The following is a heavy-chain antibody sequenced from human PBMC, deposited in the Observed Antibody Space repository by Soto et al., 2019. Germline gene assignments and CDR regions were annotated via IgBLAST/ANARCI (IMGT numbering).Heavy chain of an antibody. D-gene: IGHD5-12*01. Sequence: QVQLVQSGAEVKKPGASVKVSCKASGYTFSDYYVHWVRQAPGQGLEWMGWINPYSGATNYAQKFQDWVTMTGDASVSTAYLELTTLVSDDTAVYYCARARANVAPNWFDSWGQGTLVIVSS. V-gene: IGHV1-2*04. J-gene: IGHJ5*01. CDR1: GYTFSDYY. CDR3: ARARANVAPNWFDS. CDR2: INPYSGAT.